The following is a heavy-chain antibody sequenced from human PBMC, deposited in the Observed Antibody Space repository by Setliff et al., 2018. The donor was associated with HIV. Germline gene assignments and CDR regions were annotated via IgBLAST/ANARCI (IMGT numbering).Heavy chain of an antibody. CDR2: IYNTGIT. J-gene: IGHJ4*02. Sequence: SETLSLTCSVSGDSISSNDYRWSWIRQTAGKGLEWIGHIYNTGITKYNPSLKSRVTISLDTSKNQFSLNLTSVTATDTAVYYCARVPHRVVGTTTLLYHFDYWGLGTLVTVSS. CDR1: GDSISSNDYR. CDR3: ARVPHRVVGTTTLLYHFDY. V-gene: IGHV4-61*09. D-gene: IGHD1-26*01.